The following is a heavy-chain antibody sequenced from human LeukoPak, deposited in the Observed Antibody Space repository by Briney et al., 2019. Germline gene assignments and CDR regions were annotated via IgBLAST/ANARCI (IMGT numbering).Heavy chain of an antibody. CDR1: GGSFSGYY. V-gene: IGHV4-34*01. J-gene: IGHJ4*02. D-gene: IGHD5-18*01. CDR2: INHSGST. Sequence: PSETLSLTCAVYGGSFSGYYWSWIRQPPGKGLEWIGEINHSGSTNYNPSLKSRVTISVDTSKYQFSLKLSSVTAADTAVYYCARGPWIQLWLRFDYWGQGTLVTVSS. CDR3: ARGPWIQLWLRFDY.